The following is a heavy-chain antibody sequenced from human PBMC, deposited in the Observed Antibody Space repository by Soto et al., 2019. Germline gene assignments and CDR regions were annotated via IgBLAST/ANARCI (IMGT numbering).Heavy chain of an antibody. Sequence: QVQLQESGPGLVKPSQTLSLTCTVSGGSISSADYYWTWIPQRPGKGLEWLGYMYYSGITSYNPSLRSRVAMSVYTSNNHFSLKLRSVTAADTAVSYCSSGYCNYDVCYLFASWGQGTLVTVSS. V-gene: IGHV4-31*03. CDR1: GGSISSADYY. J-gene: IGHJ4*02. CDR3: SSGYCNYDVCYLFAS. D-gene: IGHD2-8*01. CDR2: MYYSGIT.